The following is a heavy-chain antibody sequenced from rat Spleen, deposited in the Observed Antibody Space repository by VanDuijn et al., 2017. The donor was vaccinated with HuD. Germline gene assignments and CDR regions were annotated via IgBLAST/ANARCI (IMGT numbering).Heavy chain of an antibody. D-gene: IGHD1-5*01. CDR2: ISYEGSST. J-gene: IGHJ4*01. CDR1: GFIFSIYG. V-gene: IGHV5-22*01. Sequence: EVQLVESGGGIVQPGRSLKLSCAPSGFIFSIYGMAWVRQAPTKGLEWVASISYEGSSTYYGNSVKGRVTISRDNAKSTLYLQMNSVRSEDTATYYCARQVQLRVMDAWGQGASVTVSS. CDR3: ARQVQLRVMDA.